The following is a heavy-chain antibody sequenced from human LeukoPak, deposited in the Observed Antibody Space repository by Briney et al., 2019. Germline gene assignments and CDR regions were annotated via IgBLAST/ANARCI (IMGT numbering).Heavy chain of an antibody. V-gene: IGHV3-64D*06. Sequence: GGSLRLSCSASGFTFSTYDMHWVRQAPGKGLEYVTVISSSGGSTYYADSVKGRFTISRDNSKNTLYLQMSSLRPEDTAVYYCVKGGYSSSWYLFDYWGQGTLVTVSS. CDR3: VKGGYSSSWYLFDY. CDR2: ISSSGGST. CDR1: GFTFSTYD. J-gene: IGHJ4*02. D-gene: IGHD6-13*01.